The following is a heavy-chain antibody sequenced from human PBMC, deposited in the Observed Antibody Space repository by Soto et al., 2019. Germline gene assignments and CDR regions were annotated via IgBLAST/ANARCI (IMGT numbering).Heavy chain of an antibody. Sequence: SETLSLTCPVSGGSLSSYYWSWIRRPPGMGLEWIASISYSGTTNYNSSLKSRVTISIDTSKNQFSLKLNSVTAADTAVYYCAREGYNFGPFDYWGQGALVTSPQ. CDR3: AREGYNFGPFDY. V-gene: IGHV4-59*01. CDR1: GGSLSSYY. CDR2: ISYSGTT. J-gene: IGHJ4*02. D-gene: IGHD5-18*01.